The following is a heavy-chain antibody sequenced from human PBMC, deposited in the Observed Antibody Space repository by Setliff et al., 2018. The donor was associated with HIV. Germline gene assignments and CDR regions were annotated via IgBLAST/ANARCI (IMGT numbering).Heavy chain of an antibody. CDR2: IFYSGST. CDR1: GGSISNYY. J-gene: IGHJ4*02. CDR3: ARDRWELDY. Sequence: SETLSLTCTVSGGSISNYYWSWIRQPPGKGLEWIGTIFYSGSTYYNPSLKSRVTISTDTSKNLFSLKLNSVTAADTAVYYCARDRWELDYWGQGTLVTVSS. V-gene: IGHV4-4*08. D-gene: IGHD1-26*01.